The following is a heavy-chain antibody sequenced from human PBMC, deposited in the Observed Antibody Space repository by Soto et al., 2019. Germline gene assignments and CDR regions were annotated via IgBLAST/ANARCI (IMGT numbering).Heavy chain of an antibody. CDR1: GFTFSSYG. V-gene: IGHV3-30*18. Sequence: QVQLVESGGGVVQPGRSLRLSCAASGFTFSSYGMHWVRQAPGKGLEWVAVISYDGSNKYYADSVKGRFTISRDNSKNTLYLQMNSLRAEDTAVYYCAKATSGYYFMDVWGQGTTVTVSS. J-gene: IGHJ6*02. CDR2: ISYDGSNK. D-gene: IGHD3-22*01. CDR3: AKATSGYYFMDV.